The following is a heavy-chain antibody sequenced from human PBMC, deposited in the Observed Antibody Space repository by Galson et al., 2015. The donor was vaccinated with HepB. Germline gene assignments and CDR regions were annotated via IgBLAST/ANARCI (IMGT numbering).Heavy chain of an antibody. CDR2: ITGSGGNI. CDR3: AKDGYIVATQIYGMDV. CDR1: GFTFSSYA. V-gene: IGHV3-23*01. J-gene: IGHJ6*02. D-gene: IGHD5-12*01. Sequence: SLRLSCAASGFTFSSYAMSWVRRAPGKGLEWVSGITGSGGNIYYADSVKGRFTISRDNSKTTLYLQMNSLRAEDTAVYYCAKDGYIVATQIYGMDVWGQGTTVTVSS.